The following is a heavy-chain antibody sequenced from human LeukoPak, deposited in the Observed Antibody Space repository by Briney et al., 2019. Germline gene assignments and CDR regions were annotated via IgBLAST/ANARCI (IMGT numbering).Heavy chain of an antibody. CDR3: ARLRLVSANRHRKLNSYYYYMDV. CDR2: INPNSGGT. D-gene: IGHD6-19*01. V-gene: IGHV1-2*02. Sequence: ASVKVSCKASGYTFTGYYMHWVRQAPGQGLEWMGWINPNSGGTNYAQKFQGRVTMTRDTSISTAYMELSRLRSDDTAVYYCARLRLVSANRHRKLNSYYYYMDVWGKGTTVTVSS. J-gene: IGHJ6*03. CDR1: GYTFTGYY.